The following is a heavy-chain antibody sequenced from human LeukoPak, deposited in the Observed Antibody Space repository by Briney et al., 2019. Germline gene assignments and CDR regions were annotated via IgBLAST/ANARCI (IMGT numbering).Heavy chain of an antibody. D-gene: IGHD2-21*02. J-gene: IGHJ6*02. Sequence: ASVKVSCKASGYMFTGYYMHWVRQAPGQGLEWMGWINPNGGATNYAQKFQDWVTMTRDTSISTVYMELRRLRSGDTAMYYCARDRQFCGGDCYRWTNYYYYYDMDVWGQGTTVTVSS. CDR3: ARDRQFCGGDCYRWTNYYYYYDMDV. CDR2: INPNGGAT. CDR1: GYMFTGYY. V-gene: IGHV1-2*04.